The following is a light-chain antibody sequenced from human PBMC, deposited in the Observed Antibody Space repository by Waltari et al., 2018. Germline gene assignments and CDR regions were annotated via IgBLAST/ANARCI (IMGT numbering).Light chain of an antibody. J-gene: IGKJ1*01. CDR3: QQRRNWPWT. CDR1: QNIDSY. Sequence: ETVLTQSPATLSLSPGDRATFSCRASQNIDSYLAWYQQKPGQALRFLIFDAFNRPTGIPARFSGSRSGTDFNLTISSLESEDFAIYYCQQRRNWPWTFGQGTRVEI. CDR2: DAF. V-gene: IGKV3-11*01.